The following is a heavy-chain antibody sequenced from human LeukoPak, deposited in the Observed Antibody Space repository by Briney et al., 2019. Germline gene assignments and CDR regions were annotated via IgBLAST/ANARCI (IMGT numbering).Heavy chain of an antibody. CDR1: GGSISSSSYY. D-gene: IGHD6-13*01. CDR3: ARDYSSSWYGWFDP. Sequence: SETLSLTRTVSGGSISSSSYYWGWIRQPPGKGLEWIGSIYYSGSTYYNPSLKSRVTISVDTSKNQFSLKLSSVTAADTAVYYCARDYSSSWYGWFDPWGQGTLVTVSS. CDR2: IYYSGST. V-gene: IGHV4-39*07. J-gene: IGHJ5*02.